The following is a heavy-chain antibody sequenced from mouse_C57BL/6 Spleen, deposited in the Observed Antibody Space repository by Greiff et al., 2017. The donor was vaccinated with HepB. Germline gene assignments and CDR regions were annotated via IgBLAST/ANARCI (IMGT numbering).Heavy chain of an antibody. V-gene: IGHV2-5*01. D-gene: IGHD2-1*01. Sequence: VKLMESGPGLVQPSQSLSITCTVSGFSLTSYGVHWVRQSPGKGLEWLGVIWRGGSTDYNAAFMSRLSITKDNSKSQVFFKMNSLQADDTAIYYCAKGGGNYGNYIAYWGQGTLVTVSA. J-gene: IGHJ3*01. CDR2: IWRGGST. CDR1: GFSLTSYG. CDR3: AKGGGNYGNYIAY.